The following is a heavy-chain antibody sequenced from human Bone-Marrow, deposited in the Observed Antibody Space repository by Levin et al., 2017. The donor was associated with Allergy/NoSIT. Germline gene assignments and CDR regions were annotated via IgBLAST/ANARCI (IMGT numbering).Heavy chain of an antibody. CDR2: VSYDGSNQ. CDR1: GFTFSSYG. V-gene: IGHV3-30*18. Sequence: PGGSLRLSCEASGFTFSSYGMHWVRQAPGKGLEWVAVVSYDGSNQYYADSVKGRFTISRDSSKNTVYLQMNSLRAEDTAVYFCAKIIDAYNPAFDYWGLGILVTVSS. CDR3: AKIIDAYNPAFDY. J-gene: IGHJ4*02. D-gene: IGHD5-24*01.